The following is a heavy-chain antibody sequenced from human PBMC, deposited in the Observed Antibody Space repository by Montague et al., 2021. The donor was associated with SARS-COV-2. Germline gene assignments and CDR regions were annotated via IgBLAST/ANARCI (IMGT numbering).Heavy chain of an antibody. CDR2: IDWDDDK. CDR3: ARMPIAAAGTLGAYYYYGMDV. Sequence: PALVKPTQTLTLTCTFSGFSLSTSGMCVSWIRQPPGKALEWLALIDWDDDKYYSTSLKTRLTISKDTSKNQVVLTMTNMDPVDTATYYCARMPIAAAGTLGAYYYYGMDVWGQGTTVTVSS. D-gene: IGHD6-13*01. CDR1: GFSLSTSGMC. J-gene: IGHJ6*02. V-gene: IGHV2-70*01.